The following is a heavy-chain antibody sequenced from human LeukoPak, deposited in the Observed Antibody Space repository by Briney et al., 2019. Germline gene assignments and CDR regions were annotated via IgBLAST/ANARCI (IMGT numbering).Heavy chain of an antibody. Sequence: GGSLRLSCAASGFTFISYSMHWVRQAPGKGLEWVAVTSYDESIKYYSDSVKGRFSISRDNSKNTLYLQMNSLRAEDTALYYCVRGGLSSSWFDPWGQGTLVTVSS. V-gene: IGHV3-30-3*01. CDR1: GFTFISYS. CDR2: TSYDESIK. D-gene: IGHD2/OR15-2a*01. J-gene: IGHJ5*02. CDR3: VRGGLSSSWFDP.